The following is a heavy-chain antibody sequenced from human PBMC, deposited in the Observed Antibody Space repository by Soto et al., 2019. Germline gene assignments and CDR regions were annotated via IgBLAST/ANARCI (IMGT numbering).Heavy chain of an antibody. V-gene: IGHV4-30-4*01. D-gene: IGHD5-12*01. Sequence: QVQLQESGPGLVRPSQTLSLTCSVSGGSISSGDYYWSWIRQPPGKGLEWIGYIYYSGTTYYNPSLTSRVTVSVDTSKNQFSLSLSSVTAADTAVYYCARRRGYDWDWYFDLWGRGTLVTVSS. CDR1: GGSISSGDYY. J-gene: IGHJ2*01. CDR2: IYYSGTT. CDR3: ARRRGYDWDWYFDL.